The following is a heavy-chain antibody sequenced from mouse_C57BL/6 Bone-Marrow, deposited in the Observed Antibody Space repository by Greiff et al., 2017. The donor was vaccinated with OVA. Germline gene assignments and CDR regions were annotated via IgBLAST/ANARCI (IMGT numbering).Heavy chain of an antibody. J-gene: IGHJ1*03. Sequence: EVQGVESGGDLVKPGGSLKLSCAASGFTFSSYGMSWVRQTPDKRLEWVATISSGGSYTYYPDSVKGRFTISRDNAKNTLYLQMSSLKSEDTAMYYCARRDPWYFDVWGTGTAVMVSS. CDR3: ARRDPWYFDV. V-gene: IGHV5-6*01. CDR1: GFTFSSYG. CDR2: ISSGGSYT.